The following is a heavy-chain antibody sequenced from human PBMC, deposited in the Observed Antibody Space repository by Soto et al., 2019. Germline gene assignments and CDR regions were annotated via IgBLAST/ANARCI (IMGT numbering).Heavy chain of an antibody. J-gene: IGHJ6*02. CDR1: RFTFNKYG. Sequence: QVQLVESGGGVVQPGRSLRLSCATSRFTFNKYGMHWVRQAPGKGLEWVAVISYDGSNKYYIDSVQGRFTISRDNSKSTLYLQLNSLGAEDAAIDYCAKDSAVSDYFSGVDVWGQGPTVTVSS. V-gene: IGHV3-30*18. CDR3: AKDSAVSDYFSGVDV. CDR2: ISYDGSNK.